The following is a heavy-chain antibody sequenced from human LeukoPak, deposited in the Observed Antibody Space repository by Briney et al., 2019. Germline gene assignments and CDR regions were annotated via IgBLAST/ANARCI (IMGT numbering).Heavy chain of an antibody. V-gene: IGHV3-23*01. J-gene: IGHJ4*02. CDR1: GFTFSSYA. CDR2: ISGSGGST. Sequence: PGGSLRLSCAASGFTFSSYAMSWVRQAPGKGLEWVSAISGSGGSTYYADSAKGRFTISRDNSKNTLYLQMNSLRAEDTAVYYCANTNSGWYYFDYWGQGTLVTVSS. CDR3: ANTNSGWYYFDY. D-gene: IGHD6-19*01.